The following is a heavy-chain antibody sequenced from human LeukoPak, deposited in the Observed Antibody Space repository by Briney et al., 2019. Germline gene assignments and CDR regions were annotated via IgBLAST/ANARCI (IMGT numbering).Heavy chain of an antibody. V-gene: IGHV6-1*01. J-gene: IGHJ4*02. CDR1: GDSVSSNSAA. CDR3: ARDTGVDRVGASPGPYFDY. CDR2: TYYRSKWYN. D-gene: IGHD1-26*01. Sequence: SQTLSLTCAISGDSVSSNSAAWNWIRQSPSRGLEWLGRTYYRSKWYNDYAVSVKSRITINPDTSKNQFSLQLNSVTPEDTAVYYCARDTGVDRVGASPGPYFDYWGQGTLVTVSS.